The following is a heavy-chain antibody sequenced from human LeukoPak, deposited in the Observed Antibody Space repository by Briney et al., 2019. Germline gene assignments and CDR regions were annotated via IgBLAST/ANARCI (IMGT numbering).Heavy chain of an antibody. V-gene: IGHV3-21*06. CDR2: ISSSSSHI. Sequence: GGSLRLSCAASGFTFASYWMHWVRQAPGKGLEWVSSISSSSSHIYYADSVKGRFTISRDNAKNSLYLQMSSLRVEDTAVVYCVRAWGGGSYSDAFDIWGQGTMVTVSS. CDR1: GFTFASYW. D-gene: IGHD1-26*01. CDR3: VRAWGGGSYSDAFDI. J-gene: IGHJ3*02.